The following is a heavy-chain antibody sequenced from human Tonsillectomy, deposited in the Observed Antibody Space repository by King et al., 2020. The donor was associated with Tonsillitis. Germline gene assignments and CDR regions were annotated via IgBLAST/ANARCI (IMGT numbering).Heavy chain of an antibody. V-gene: IGHV4-59*01. J-gene: IGHJ4*02. CDR1: GGSISSYY. CDR3: ARDLGGYVFDY. CDR2: IYYSGST. D-gene: IGHD5-12*01. Sequence: QLQESGPGLVKPSETLSLTCTVSGGSISSYYWSWIRQPPGKGLEWIGYIYYSGSTNYNPSLKSRVTISVDTSKNQFSLKLSSVTAADTAVYYCARDLGGYVFDYWGQGTLVTVSS.